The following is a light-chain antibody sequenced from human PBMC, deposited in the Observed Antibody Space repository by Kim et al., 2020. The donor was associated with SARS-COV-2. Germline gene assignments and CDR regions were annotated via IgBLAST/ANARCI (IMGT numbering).Light chain of an antibody. V-gene: IGLV2-23*02. CDR3: CSYAGSRNV. CDR1: SGEVGNYKL. CDR2: EVT. Sequence: PGQSITITDTGNSGEVGNYKLVSWYQQHPGKAPKRMIYEVTKRPSGVSNRFSGSKSGNTASLTISGLQAEDEADHYCCSYAGSRNVFGGGTQLTVL. J-gene: IGLJ7*01.